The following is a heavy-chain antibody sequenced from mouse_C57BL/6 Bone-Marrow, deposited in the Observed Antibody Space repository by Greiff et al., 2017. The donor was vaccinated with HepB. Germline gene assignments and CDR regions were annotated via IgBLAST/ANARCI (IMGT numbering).Heavy chain of an antibody. CDR3: ARWGITTYFDV. CDR1: GYTFTDYY. CDR2: INPYNGGT. V-gene: IGHV1-19*01. D-gene: IGHD2-4*01. Sequence: EVKLVESGPVLVKPGASVKMSCKASGYTFTDYYINWVKQSHGKSLEWIGVINPYNGGTSYNQKFKGKATLTVDKSSSTAYMELNSLTSEDSAVYYCARWGITTYFDVWGTGTTVTVSS. J-gene: IGHJ1*03.